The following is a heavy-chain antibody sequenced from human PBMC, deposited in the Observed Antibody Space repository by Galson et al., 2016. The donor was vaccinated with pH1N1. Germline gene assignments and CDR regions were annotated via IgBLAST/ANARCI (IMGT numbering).Heavy chain of an antibody. CDR3: ATVGLWSDYFDY. J-gene: IGHJ4*02. D-gene: IGHD2-21*01. Sequence: VSCRVSGYTLTEASIHWVRQAPGKGLEWMGGFDPENGEMTYAQKFQDRVIMTEDTSTDTVYMELSSLRSEDTAVYYCATVGLWSDYFDYWGQGTLVTVSS. CDR2: FDPENGEM. CDR1: GYTLTEAS. V-gene: IGHV1-24*01.